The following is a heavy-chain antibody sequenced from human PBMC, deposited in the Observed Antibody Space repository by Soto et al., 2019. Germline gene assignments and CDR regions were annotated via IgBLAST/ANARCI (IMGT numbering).Heavy chain of an antibody. V-gene: IGHV3-23*01. J-gene: IGHJ5*02. CDR1: GFTFSDHA. D-gene: IGHD1-26*01. CDR2: VRGDFVTT. CDR3: VKDWVGGSNRYQLDP. Sequence: GSLRLSCATSGFTFSDHAMHWVRQAPGEGLEWVSGVRGDFVTTPYADSVKGRFTISGDNSKKTVYLHLSSLRRDDTAKYCCVKDWVGGSNRYQLDPWGQGALVTVSS.